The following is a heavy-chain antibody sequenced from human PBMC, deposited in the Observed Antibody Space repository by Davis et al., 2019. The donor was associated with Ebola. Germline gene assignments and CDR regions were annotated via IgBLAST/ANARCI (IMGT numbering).Heavy chain of an antibody. CDR1: GFTFSSYS. CDR2: ITGSGGTS. CDR3: AKGSLYGSRSITAGMDV. Sequence: PGGSLRLSCAASGFTFSSYSMTWVRQAPGKGLEWVSGITGSGGTSYYADSVKGQFTFSRDNSKNTLYLQMNSLRAEDTAVYYCAKGSLYGSRSITAGMDVWGQGTTVTVSS. V-gene: IGHV3-23*01. J-gene: IGHJ6*02. D-gene: IGHD4-17*01.